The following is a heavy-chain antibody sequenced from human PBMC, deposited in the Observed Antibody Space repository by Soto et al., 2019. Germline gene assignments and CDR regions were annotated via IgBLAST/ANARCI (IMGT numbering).Heavy chain of an antibody. CDR2: ISSSSSYI. V-gene: IGHV3-21*01. CDR1: GFTFSSYS. D-gene: IGHD3-9*01. J-gene: IGHJ4*02. Sequence: GGSLRLSCAASGFTFSSYSMNWVRQAPGKGLEWVSSISSSSSYIYYADSVKGRFTISRDNAKNSLYLQMNSLRAEDTAVYYCARQLLRYFDCFDYWGQGTLVTVSS. CDR3: ARQLLRYFDCFDY.